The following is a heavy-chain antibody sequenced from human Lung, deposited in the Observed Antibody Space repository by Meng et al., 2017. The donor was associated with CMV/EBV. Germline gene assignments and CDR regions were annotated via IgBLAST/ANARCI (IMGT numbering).Heavy chain of an antibody. CDR2: FYPGDSNT. D-gene: IGHD6-13*01. V-gene: IGHV5-51*01. J-gene: IGHJ4*02. Sequence: GGSXRLXCKGSGSRFSSYWVDWVRQMPGKGLEWMGSFYPGDSNTRYSPSFQGQVTISADKSITTAYMQWSSLKASDTAIYYCARTVAAATPSSMWGQGTMVTVSS. CDR3: ARTVAAATPSSM. CDR1: GSRFSSYW.